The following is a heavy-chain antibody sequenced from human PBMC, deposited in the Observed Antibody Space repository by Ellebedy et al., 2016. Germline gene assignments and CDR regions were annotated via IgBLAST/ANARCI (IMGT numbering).Heavy chain of an antibody. CDR2: ISSSSSTI. V-gene: IGHV3-48*04. D-gene: IGHD6-13*01. J-gene: IGHJ4*02. CDR3: ARDSGGLIAAAGIFDY. Sequence: GESLKISCAASGFTFSSYSMNWVRQAPGKGLEWVSYISSSSSTIYYADSVKGRFTISRDNAKNSLYLQMNSLRAEDTAVYYCARDSGGLIAAAGIFDYWGQGTPVTVSS. CDR1: GFTFSSYS.